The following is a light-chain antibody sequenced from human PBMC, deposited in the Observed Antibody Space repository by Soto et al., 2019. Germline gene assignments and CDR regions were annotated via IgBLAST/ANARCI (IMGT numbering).Light chain of an antibody. CDR2: EVS. CDR1: SSDVGSYNL. CDR3: CSYAGCSTFRV. Sequence: QSVLTQPASVSGSPGQSITISCTGTSSDVGSYNLVSWYQQHPGKAPKLMIYEVSKRPSGVSNRFSGSKSGNTASLTISGLQAEDGADYYCCSYAGCSTFRVFGTGTKVTVL. J-gene: IGLJ1*01. V-gene: IGLV2-23*02.